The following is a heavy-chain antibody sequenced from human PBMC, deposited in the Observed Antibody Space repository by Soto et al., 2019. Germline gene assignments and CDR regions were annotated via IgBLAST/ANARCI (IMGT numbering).Heavy chain of an antibody. Sequence: SETLSLTCVVSGGSINSAGYTWSWIRQPPGTGLEWIGEINHSGSTNYNPSLKSRVTISVDTSKNQFSLKLSSVTAADTAVYYCARGRGWLQKNWFDPWGQGTLVTVSS. D-gene: IGHD5-12*01. CDR3: ARGRGWLQKNWFDP. CDR2: INHSGST. V-gene: IGHV4-34*01. J-gene: IGHJ5*02. CDR1: GGSINSAGYT.